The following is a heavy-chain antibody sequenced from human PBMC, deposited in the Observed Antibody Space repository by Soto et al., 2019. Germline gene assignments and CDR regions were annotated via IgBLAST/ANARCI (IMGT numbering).Heavy chain of an antibody. D-gene: IGHD7-27*01. CDR1: GFTFSNSW. J-gene: IGHJ4*02. CDR3: SRDNRGTFDY. V-gene: IGHV3-7*03. Sequence: EVQLVESGGGLVQPGGSLRLSCAASGFTFSNSWMTWVRQAPGKGLEWVANMNQDGSEKYYEDSVKGRFTISRDNAKNSLSLQMNSLRAVDTAVYFCSRDNRGTFDYWGQGALVTVSS. CDR2: MNQDGSEK.